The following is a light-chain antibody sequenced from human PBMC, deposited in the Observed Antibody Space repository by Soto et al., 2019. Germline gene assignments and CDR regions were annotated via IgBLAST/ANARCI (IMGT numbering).Light chain of an antibody. CDR2: DAS. Sequence: EIVLTQSLGTLSLSPGARATLSCRASQNVSNFLAWYQQKPGQAPRLLIFDASNRATGIPARFSARGSGTDFTLTISSLEPEDFAVYYCQQRGNWPRLYTFGQGTKLEVK. CDR3: QQRGNWPRLYT. CDR1: QNVSNF. V-gene: IGKV3-11*01. J-gene: IGKJ2*01.